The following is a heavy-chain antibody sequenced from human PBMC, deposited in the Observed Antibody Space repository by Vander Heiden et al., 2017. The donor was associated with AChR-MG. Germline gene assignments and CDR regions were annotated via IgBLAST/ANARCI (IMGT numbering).Heavy chain of an antibody. CDR2: ISSSSSYI. CDR1: GSTFSSYS. V-gene: IGHV3-21*01. J-gene: IGHJ5*02. CDR3: ARGGYSYGRGFDP. D-gene: IGHD5-18*01. Sequence: EVQLVESGGGLVKPGGSLRLSCAASGSTFSSYSMSWVRQAPGKGLEWVSSISSSSSYIYYADSVKGRFTISRDNAKNSLYLQMNSLRAEDTAVYYCARGGYSYGRGFDPWGQGTLVTVSS.